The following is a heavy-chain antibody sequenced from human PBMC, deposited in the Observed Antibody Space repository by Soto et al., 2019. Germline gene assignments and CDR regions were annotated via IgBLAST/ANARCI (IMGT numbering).Heavy chain of an antibody. Sequence: QVQLEQSGAEVKKPGSSVKVSCKASGGTFRNSAISWVRQAPGQGLEWMGGIMPIFRTPDYAQKFQGRVTITADDATRTASMELSGLRSDDTAVYFCARDNDRPQLGGNYYYILDVWGHGTTVTVSS. V-gene: IGHV1-69*12. D-gene: IGHD1-1*01. CDR2: IMPIFRTP. CDR1: GGTFRNSA. J-gene: IGHJ6*02. CDR3: ARDNDRPQLGGNYYYILDV.